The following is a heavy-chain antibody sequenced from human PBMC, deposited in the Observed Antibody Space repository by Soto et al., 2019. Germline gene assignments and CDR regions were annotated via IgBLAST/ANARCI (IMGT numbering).Heavy chain of an antibody. Sequence: PSETLSLTCTVSGGSISSSSYYWGWIRQPPGKGLEWIGSIYYSGSTYYNPSLKSRVTISVDTSKNQFSLKLSSVTAADTAVYYCSRQVLLWFGEELYYYYGMDVWGQGTTVTVSS. J-gene: IGHJ6*02. D-gene: IGHD3-10*01. V-gene: IGHV4-39*01. CDR2: IYYSGST. CDR1: GGSISSSSYY. CDR3: SRQVLLWFGEELYYYYGMDV.